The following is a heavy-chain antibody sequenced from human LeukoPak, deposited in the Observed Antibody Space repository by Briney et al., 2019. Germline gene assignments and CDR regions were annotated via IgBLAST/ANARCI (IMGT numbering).Heavy chain of an antibody. D-gene: IGHD1-26*01. J-gene: IGHJ3*01. CDR2: IYTSGST. V-gene: IGHV4-4*07. CDR1: GGSLSSYY. CDR3: ARGYSGSYYDAFDF. Sequence: SETLSLTCTVSGGSLSSYYWSWIRQPAGKGLEWIGRIYTSGSTNYNPSLKSRVTMSVDTSKNQFSLILSSVTAADTAVYYCARGYSGSYYDAFDFWGQGTMVTVSS.